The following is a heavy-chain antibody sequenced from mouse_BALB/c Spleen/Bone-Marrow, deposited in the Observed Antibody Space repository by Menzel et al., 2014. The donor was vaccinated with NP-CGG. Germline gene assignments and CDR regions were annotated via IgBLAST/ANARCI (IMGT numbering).Heavy chain of an antibody. V-gene: IGHV1-7*01. CDR2: INPSTGYT. CDR3: ASGLEGFAY. D-gene: IGHD2-10*02. J-gene: IGHJ3*01. Sequence: QVQLQQSGAELAKPGASVKMSCKASGYTFXSYWMHWVKQRPGQGLEWIGYINPSTGYTEYNQKFKDKATLTADKSSSTAYMQLSSLTSEDSAVYYCASGLEGFAYWGQGTLVTVSA. CDR1: GYTFXSYW.